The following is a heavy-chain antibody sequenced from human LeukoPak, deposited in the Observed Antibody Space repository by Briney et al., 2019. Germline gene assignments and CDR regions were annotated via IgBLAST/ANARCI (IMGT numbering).Heavy chain of an antibody. CDR3: AKGLRRRDYDILTGYFPGPPNRYGMDV. V-gene: IGHV3-23*01. J-gene: IGHJ6*02. CDR1: GFTFSSCA. D-gene: IGHD3-9*01. Sequence: PGGSLTLSCAASGFTFSSCAMSWVRQAPGKGLEWVSAISGSDGSTYYADSVKGRFTISRDNSKNTLYLQMNSLRAEDTAVYYCAKGLRRRDYDILTGYFPGPPNRYGMDVWGQGATGTVSS. CDR2: ISGSDGST.